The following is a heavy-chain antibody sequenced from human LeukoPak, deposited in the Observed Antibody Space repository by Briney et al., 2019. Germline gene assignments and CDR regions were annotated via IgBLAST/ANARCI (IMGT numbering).Heavy chain of an antibody. J-gene: IGHJ4*02. CDR2: INHSGST. V-gene: IGHV4-34*01. CDR3: ARRFRRGYSSSWSPFDY. D-gene: IGHD6-13*01. Sequence: KPSETLSLTCAVYGGSFSGYYWSWIRQPPGKGLEWIGEINHSGSTNYNPSLKSRVTISVDTSKNQFSLKLSSVTAADTAVYYCARRFRRGYSSSWSPFDYWGQGTLVTVSS. CDR1: GGSFSGYY.